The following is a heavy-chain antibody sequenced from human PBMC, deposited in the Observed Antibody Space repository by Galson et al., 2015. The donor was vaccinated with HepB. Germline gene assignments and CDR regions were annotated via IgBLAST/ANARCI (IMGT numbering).Heavy chain of an antibody. V-gene: IGHV3-7*03. CDR1: GFTFSKYW. CDR3: ARDPHDFDS. Sequence: SLRLSCAASGFTFSKYWMSWVRQAPGKGLEWVANIKADGGEQSYVDSVKGRFTVSRDNAKNSLFLQMNSLRAEDTAVYYCARDPHDFDSWGQGTLVTVSS. CDR2: IKADGGEQ. J-gene: IGHJ5*02.